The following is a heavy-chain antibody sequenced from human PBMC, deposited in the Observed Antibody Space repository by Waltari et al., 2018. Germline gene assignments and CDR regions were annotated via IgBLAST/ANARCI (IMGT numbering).Heavy chain of an antibody. V-gene: IGHV4-38-2*01. CDR1: GYSISSGYY. J-gene: IGHJ4*02. Sequence: QVQLQESGPGLVKPSETLSLTCAVSGYSISSGYYWGWIRQPPGKGLEWIGSIYHSGSTYYNPSLKSRFTISVDTSKNQFSLKLSSVTAADTAVYYCARHPVAAARPTDYWGQGTLVTVSS. D-gene: IGHD6-6*01. CDR3: ARHPVAAARPTDY. CDR2: IYHSGST.